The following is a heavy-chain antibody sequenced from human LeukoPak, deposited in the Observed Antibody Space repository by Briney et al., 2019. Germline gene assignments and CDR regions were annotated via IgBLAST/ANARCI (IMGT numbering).Heavy chain of an antibody. J-gene: IGHJ4*02. D-gene: IGHD2-15*01. V-gene: IGHV3-30*18. CDR1: GFTFSSYG. CDR3: AKESDIVVVVAATGPDY. Sequence: GGPLRLSCAASGFTFSSYGMHWVRQAPGKGLEWVAVISYDGSNKYYADSVKGRFTISRDNSKNTLYLQMNSLRAEDTAVYYCAKESDIVVVVAATGPDYWGQGTLVTVSS. CDR2: ISYDGSNK.